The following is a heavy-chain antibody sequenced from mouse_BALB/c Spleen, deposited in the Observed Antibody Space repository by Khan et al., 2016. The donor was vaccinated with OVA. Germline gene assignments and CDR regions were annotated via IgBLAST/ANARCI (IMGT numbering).Heavy chain of an antibody. CDR2: IGPGSSNA. CDR1: GYTFTSYW. V-gene: IGHV1S41*01. Sequence: DLVKPGASVKLSCKASGYTFTSYWINWIKQRPGQGLEWIGRIGPGSSNAYYNERFKGKATLTVDKSSNTAYIQLSSLSSEDSAVYFCAREEYYGRSCYAMDYWGQGTSVTVSA. CDR3: AREEYYGRSCYAMDY. D-gene: IGHD1-1*01. J-gene: IGHJ4*01.